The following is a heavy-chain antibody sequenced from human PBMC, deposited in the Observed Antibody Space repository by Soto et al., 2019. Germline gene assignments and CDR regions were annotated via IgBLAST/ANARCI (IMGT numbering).Heavy chain of an antibody. CDR2: MNPNSGNT. CDR1: GYTFTSYD. D-gene: IGHD2-2*01. J-gene: IGHJ4*02. V-gene: IGHV1-8*01. CDR3: AIGRRACSSTSCLKYYFDY. Sequence: ASVKVSCKASGYTFTSYDINWVRQATGQGLEWMGWMNPNSGNTGYAQKFQGRVTMIRNTSISTAYMELSNLRSEDTAVYYCAIGRRACSSTSCLKYYFDYWGQGTLVTVSS.